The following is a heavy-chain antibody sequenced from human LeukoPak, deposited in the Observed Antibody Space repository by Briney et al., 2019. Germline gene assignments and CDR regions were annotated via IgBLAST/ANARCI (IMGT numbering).Heavy chain of an antibody. V-gene: IGHV3-49*04. CDR1: GFTFGEYV. Sequence: PGRSLRLSCRGSGFTFGEYVMSWVRQAPGKGLEWIGFIRSKTNGGTTEYAASVKDRFFISRDDAKSTTFLHMNSLKTEGTAVYYCTFSGWHYFHHWGQGTLVTVSS. D-gene: IGHD6-19*01. CDR2: IRSKTNGGTT. CDR3: TFSGWHYFHH. J-gene: IGHJ4*02.